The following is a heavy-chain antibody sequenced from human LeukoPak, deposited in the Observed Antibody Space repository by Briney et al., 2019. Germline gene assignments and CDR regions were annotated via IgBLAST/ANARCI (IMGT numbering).Heavy chain of an antibody. J-gene: IGHJ3*02. D-gene: IGHD3-22*01. CDR3: ARDNDSSGNDAFDI. CDR1: SGSISSYY. V-gene: IGHV4-59*01. CDR2: IYYSGST. Sequence: SETLSLTCTVSSGSISSYYWSWIRQPPGKGLEWIGYIYYSGSTNYNPSLKSRVTISVDTSKNQFSLKLSSVTAADTAVYYCARDNDSSGNDAFDIWGQGTMVTVSS.